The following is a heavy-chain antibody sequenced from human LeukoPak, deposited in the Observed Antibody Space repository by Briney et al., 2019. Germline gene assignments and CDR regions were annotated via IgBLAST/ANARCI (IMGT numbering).Heavy chain of an antibody. J-gene: IGHJ6*02. CDR3: ARDSGCSGERCCSQPDKFDP. Sequence: SVKVSCKASGGTFSRYAINWVRQAPGQGLEWMGRIIPFFGIRNYAQKFQGRGTITADKSTSTVYMELTSLRSDDTALYYCARDSGCSGERCCSQPDKFDPWGQGTTVTVSS. D-gene: IGHD2-15*01. CDR2: IIPFFGIR. CDR1: GGTFSRYA. V-gene: IGHV1-69*04.